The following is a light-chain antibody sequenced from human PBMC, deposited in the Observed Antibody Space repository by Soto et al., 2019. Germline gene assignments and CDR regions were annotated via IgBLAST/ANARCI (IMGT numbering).Light chain of an antibody. CDR3: LQDLNYFS. CDR1: QAIRND. Sequence: AVQVTQSPSSLSASVGDRVTITCRASQAIRNDLGWYQQKPGKAPKLLIYAASTLQSGVPSRFSGSGFGTDFTLTISSLQPEDFATYYCLQDLNYFSFGQGTRLEIK. J-gene: IGKJ5*01. CDR2: AAS. V-gene: IGKV1-6*01.